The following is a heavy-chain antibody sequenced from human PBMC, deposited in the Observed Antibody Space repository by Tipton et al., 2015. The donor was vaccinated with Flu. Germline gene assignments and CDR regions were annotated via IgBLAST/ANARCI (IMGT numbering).Heavy chain of an antibody. Sequence: TLSLTCSVFGDSIGSRYFWAWIRQPPGKGLEWIGNVHRSGSSYYNPSLKSRVSISVDTSKNQFSLKLSSVTAADAAMYYCARARAPYYYYAMDLWGQGTAVTVSS. D-gene: IGHD3-16*01. CDR3: ARARAPYYYYAMDL. CDR2: VHRSGSS. CDR1: GDSIGSRYF. J-gene: IGHJ6*02. V-gene: IGHV4-38-2*02.